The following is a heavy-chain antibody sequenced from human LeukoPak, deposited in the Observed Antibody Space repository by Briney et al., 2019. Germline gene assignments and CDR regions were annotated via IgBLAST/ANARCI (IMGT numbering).Heavy chain of an antibody. CDR2: INHSGST. CDR1: GGSLSDHY. J-gene: IGHJ4*02. Sequence: SETLSLTCDVYGGSLSDHYWSWIRQPPGKGLEWIGEINHSGSTNYNPSLKSRVTISVDTSKNQFSLKLSSVTAADTAVYYCARRWQQLVRGQVSIAVAGTPLTGWGQGTLVTVSS. CDR3: ARRWQQLVRGQVSIAVAGTPLTG. D-gene: IGHD6-19*01. V-gene: IGHV4-34*01.